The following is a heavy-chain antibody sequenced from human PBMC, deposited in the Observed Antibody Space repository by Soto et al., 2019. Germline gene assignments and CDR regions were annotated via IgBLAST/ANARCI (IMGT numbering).Heavy chain of an antibody. CDR3: ARRQISPPTRGAASARGGMDV. V-gene: IGHV3-33*01. Sequence: QVQLVESGEGVVQPGRSLRLSCAASGFNFNNYGMHWVRQAPGKGLEWVAVIWNDGNGYYYANSVKGRFTISRDNSKNTLYLQMSSLRAEDTAVYYCARRQISPPTRGAASARGGMDVWGQGTTVTVSS. D-gene: IGHD6-13*01. CDR2: IWNDGNGY. CDR1: GFNFNNYG. J-gene: IGHJ6*02.